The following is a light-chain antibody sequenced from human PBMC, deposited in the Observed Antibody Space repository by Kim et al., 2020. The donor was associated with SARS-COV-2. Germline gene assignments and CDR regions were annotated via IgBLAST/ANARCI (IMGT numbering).Light chain of an antibody. CDR2: AAS. Sequence: EIVLTQSPGTLSLSPGESATLSCRASQSVSTSYLAWYQQRPGQAPRLLIYAASSRAIGIPDRFSGSGSGTDFTLTISRLEPEDIAVYYCQQSGSSPRTFGEGTKRETK. J-gene: IGKJ2*01. V-gene: IGKV3-20*01. CDR3: QQSGSSPRT. CDR1: QSVSTSY.